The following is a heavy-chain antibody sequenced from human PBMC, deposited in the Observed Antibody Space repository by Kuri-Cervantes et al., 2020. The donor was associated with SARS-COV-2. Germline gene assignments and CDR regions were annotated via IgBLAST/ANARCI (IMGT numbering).Heavy chain of an antibody. V-gene: IGHV4-39*01. CDR2: ILYSGST. D-gene: IGHD2/OR15-2a*01. J-gene: IGHJ4*02. CDR1: GGSISSSSYD. CDR3: ARHLSSEIFDY. Sequence: SESLSLTCTVSGGSISSSSYDWGWIRQPPGKGLEWFGSILYSGSTYYNPSLKSRVTISVDTSKTQFTLKLSSVTAADTAVYYCARHLSSEIFDYWGQGTLVTVSS.